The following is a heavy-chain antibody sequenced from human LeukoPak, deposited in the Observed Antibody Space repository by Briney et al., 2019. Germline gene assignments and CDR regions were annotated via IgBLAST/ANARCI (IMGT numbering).Heavy chain of an antibody. D-gene: IGHD1-1*01. J-gene: IGHJ4*02. CDR2: INSDGSST. V-gene: IGHV3-74*01. Sequence: QPGGSLRLSCAASGFTFSSYWMHWVRQAPGKGLVWVSRINSDGSSTSYADSVKGRFTISRDNAKNTLYLQMNSLRVEDTAVYYCARGATWNDVNYWGQGTLVTVSS. CDR3: ARGATWNDVNY. CDR1: GFTFSSYW.